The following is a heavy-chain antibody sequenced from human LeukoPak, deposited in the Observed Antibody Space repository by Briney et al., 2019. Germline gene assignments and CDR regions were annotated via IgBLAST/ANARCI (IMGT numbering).Heavy chain of an antibody. CDR2: ISWNSGSI. V-gene: IGHV3-9*01. Sequence: GGSLRLSCAASGFTFDDYAMHWVRQAPGKGLEWVSGISWNSGSIGYADSVKGRFTISRDNAKNSLYLQMNSLRAEDTAVYYCAKAGAYYYGSGSRKYYYYYMDVWGKGTTVTVSS. D-gene: IGHD3-10*01. J-gene: IGHJ6*03. CDR3: AKAGAYYYGSGSRKYYYYYMDV. CDR1: GFTFDDYA.